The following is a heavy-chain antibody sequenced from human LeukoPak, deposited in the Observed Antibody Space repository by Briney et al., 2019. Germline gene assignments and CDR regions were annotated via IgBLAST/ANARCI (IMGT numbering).Heavy chain of an antibody. D-gene: IGHD6-19*01. V-gene: IGHV3-66*01. CDR1: GFTVSSNY. Sequence: GGSLRLSCAASGFTVSSNYMSWVRQAPGKGLEWVSVIYSGGSTYYADSVKGRFTISRDNSKNTLYLQMNSLRAEDTAVYYCARCGGWYLAGAFDIWGQGTMVTVSS. CDR3: ARCGGWYLAGAFDI. J-gene: IGHJ3*02. CDR2: IYSGGST.